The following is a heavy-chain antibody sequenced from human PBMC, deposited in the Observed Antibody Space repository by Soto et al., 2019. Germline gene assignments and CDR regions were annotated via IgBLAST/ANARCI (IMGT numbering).Heavy chain of an antibody. J-gene: IGHJ5*02. CDR3: ARDLRGSSNWFHP. CDR1: GYTFNDFD. CDR2: MNPNSGDT. D-gene: IGHD3-10*01. V-gene: IGHV1-2*02. Sequence: ASVKVSCKTSGYTFNDFDIQWVREARGQGREWLGWMNPNSGDTHYGQHFQGRVTLIAGTAINTTYMQLSSLAPGDTAMYYCARDLRGSSNWFHPWGQGTLVTVSS.